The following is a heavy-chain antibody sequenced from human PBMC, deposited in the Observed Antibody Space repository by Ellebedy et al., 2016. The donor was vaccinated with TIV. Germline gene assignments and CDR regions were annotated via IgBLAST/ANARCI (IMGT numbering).Heavy chain of an antibody. CDR3: ARLWGDRTGTLEY. J-gene: IGHJ4*02. D-gene: IGHD1/OR15-1a*01. CDR2: IYYSGKT. V-gene: IGHV4-59*08. Sequence: MPSETLSLTCTVSGGSISGYYWSWIRQPPEKGLEVIGYIYYSGKTNYNPSLNSRVTMSVDTSKNQFSLKLSSVTAADTAVYYCARLWGDRTGTLEYWGRGTLVTVSS. CDR1: GGSISGYY.